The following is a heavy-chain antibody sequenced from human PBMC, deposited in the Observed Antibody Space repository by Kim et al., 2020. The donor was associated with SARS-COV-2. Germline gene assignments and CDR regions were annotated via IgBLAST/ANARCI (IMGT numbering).Heavy chain of an antibody. CDR2: IIPYSGDT. D-gene: IGHD3-3*01. V-gene: IGHV1-2*02. CDR3: ARSAHFWSGHYLDL. Sequence: ASVKVSCKASGYTDYYIHWVRQAPGQGLEWMGWIIPYSGDTNYAQKFQGRVTMTRDTSISTPYVELTSLRSDDTAVYYCARSAHFWSGHYLDLWGQGTLITVSP. J-gene: IGHJ5*02. CDR1: GYTDYY.